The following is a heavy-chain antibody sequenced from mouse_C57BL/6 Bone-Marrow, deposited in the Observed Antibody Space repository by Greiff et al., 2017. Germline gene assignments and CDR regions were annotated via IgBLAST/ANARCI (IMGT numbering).Heavy chain of an antibody. V-gene: IGHV1-63*01. J-gene: IGHJ1*03. D-gene: IGHD2-5*01. CDR1: GYTFTNYW. Sequence: VQLQQSGAELVRPGTSVKMSCKASGYTFTNYWIGWAKQRPGHGLEWIGDIYPGGGYTNYNEKFKGKATLTADKSSCTAYMQFSSLTSEDSAIYYCARSVAYYSNHRYFDVWGTGTTVTVSS. CDR2: IYPGGGYT. CDR3: ARSVAYYSNHRYFDV.